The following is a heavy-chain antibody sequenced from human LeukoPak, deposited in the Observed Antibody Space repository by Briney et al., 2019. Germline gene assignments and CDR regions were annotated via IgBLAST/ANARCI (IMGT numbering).Heavy chain of an antibody. D-gene: IGHD2-8*02. CDR2: ISGSGAST. CDR1: GFTVSTYA. J-gene: IGHJ6*02. Sequence: GGSLRLSCAASGFTVSTYAMSWVRQAPGKGLEWVSAISGSGASTYYADYVRGRVTISGDNSRNTLYLQMNSLRAEDAAVYYCTRVLAGRSGLMDVWGRGTTVTVSS. V-gene: IGHV3-23*01. CDR3: TRVLAGRSGLMDV.